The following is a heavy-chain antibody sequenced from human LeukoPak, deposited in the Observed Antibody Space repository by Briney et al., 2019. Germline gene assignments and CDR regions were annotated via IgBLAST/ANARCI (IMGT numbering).Heavy chain of an antibody. CDR3: AHPHYDFWSGYLYYFDY. D-gene: IGHD3-3*01. CDR1: GFSLSTSGVG. J-gene: IGHJ4*02. CDR2: IYWNDDK. Sequence: ESGPTLVNPTQTLTLTCTFSGFSLSTSGVGVGWIRQPPGKALDWLALIYWNDDKRYSPSLKSRLTITKDTSKNQVVLTMTNMDPVDTATYYCAHPHYDFWSGYLYYFDYWGQGTLVTVSS. V-gene: IGHV2-5*01.